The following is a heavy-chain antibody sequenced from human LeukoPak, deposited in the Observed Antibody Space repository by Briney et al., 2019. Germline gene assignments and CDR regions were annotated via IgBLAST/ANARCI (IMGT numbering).Heavy chain of an antibody. V-gene: IGHV3-48*02. J-gene: IGHJ6*02. CDR2: ISSSSSTI. CDR1: GFTFSTYS. Sequence: GGSLRLSCAASGFTFSTYSMNWVRPAPGKGLEWVSYISSSSSTIYYADSLKGRFTISRDNAKNSLYLQMRSLRDEDTAVYYCARANGMDVWGQGTTVTVS. CDR3: ARANGMDV.